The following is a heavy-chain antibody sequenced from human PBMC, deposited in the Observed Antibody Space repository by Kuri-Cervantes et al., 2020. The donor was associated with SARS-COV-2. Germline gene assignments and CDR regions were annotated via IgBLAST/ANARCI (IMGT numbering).Heavy chain of an antibody. CDR1: GGSISSYY. Sequence: SETLSLTCTVSGGSISSYYWSWIRQPPGKGLEWIGYIYYSGSTNYNPSLKSRVTISVDTSKNQFSLKLSSVTAADTAVYYCARDGGTSFADYWGQGTLVTVSS. V-gene: IGHV4-59*12. J-gene: IGHJ4*02. CDR3: ARDGGTSFADY. D-gene: IGHD3-16*01. CDR2: IYYSGST.